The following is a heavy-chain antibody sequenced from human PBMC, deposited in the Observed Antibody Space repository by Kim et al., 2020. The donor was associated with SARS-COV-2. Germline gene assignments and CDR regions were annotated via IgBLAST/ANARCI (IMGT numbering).Heavy chain of an antibody. CDR2: IWYDGSNK. V-gene: IGHV3-33*01. Sequence: GGSLRLSCAASGFTFSSYGMHWVRQAPGKGLEWVAVIWYDGSNKYYADSVKGRFTISRDNSKNTLYLQMNSLRAEDTAVYYCARGEDYYDSSGYSAAEYFQHWGQGTLVTVSS. J-gene: IGHJ1*01. D-gene: IGHD3-22*01. CDR1: GFTFSSYG. CDR3: ARGEDYYDSSGYSAAEYFQH.